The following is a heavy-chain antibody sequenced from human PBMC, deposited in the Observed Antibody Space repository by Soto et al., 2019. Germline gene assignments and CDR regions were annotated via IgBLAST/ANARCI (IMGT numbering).Heavy chain of an antibody. Sequence: GGSLRLWCTASAFIFRRYSIILVRQAPGKGLEWVSAISGSGGSTYYADSVKGLFTISRDNSKNTLYLQMNSLRAEDTAVYYWAKDFYSSSTFFDYWGQET. CDR1: AFIFRRYS. J-gene: IGHJ4*02. D-gene: IGHD6-6*01. CDR3: AKDFYSSSTFFDY. CDR2: ISGSGGST. V-gene: IGHV3-23*01.